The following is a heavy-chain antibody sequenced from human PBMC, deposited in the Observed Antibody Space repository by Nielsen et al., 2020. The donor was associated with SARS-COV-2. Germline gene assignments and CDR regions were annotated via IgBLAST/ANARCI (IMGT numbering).Heavy chain of an antibody. V-gene: IGHV3-23*01. CDR2: ISGSGGST. CDR1: GFTFSSYA. Sequence: GESLKISCAASGFTFSSYAMSWVRQAPGKGLEWVSAISGSGGSTYYADSVKGRFTISRDNSKNTLYLQMNSLRAENTAVYYCAKVPTRAKVVAALKTRGRGQEPEYFQHWGQGTLVTVSS. D-gene: IGHD2-15*01. J-gene: IGHJ1*01. CDR3: AKVPTRAKVVAALKTRGRGQEPEYFQH.